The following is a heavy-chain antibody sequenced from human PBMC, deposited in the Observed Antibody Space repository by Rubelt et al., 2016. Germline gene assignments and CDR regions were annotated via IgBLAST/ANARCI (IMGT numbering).Heavy chain of an antibody. V-gene: IGHV4-31*03. D-gene: IGHD4-17*01. CDR2: IYYSGST. CDR3: ARSPVTTVTTNWFDP. Sequence: QVQLQESGPGLVKPSQTLSLTCTVSGGSISSGGYYWSWIRQHPGKGLEWIGYIYYSGSTYYNPSLKSRVTISVDTSKNQFSLKLSSVTAAETAGDYCARSPVTTVTTNWFDPWGQGTLVTVSS. J-gene: IGHJ5*02. CDR1: GGSISSGGYY.